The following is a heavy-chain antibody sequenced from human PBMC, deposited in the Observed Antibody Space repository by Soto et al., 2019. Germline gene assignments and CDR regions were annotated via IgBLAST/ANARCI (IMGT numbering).Heavy chain of an antibody. CDR1: GFTFSNYA. V-gene: IGHV3-64*01. CDR2: ISSSGGST. Sequence: GGSLRLSCAASGFTFSNYAMHWVRQAPGKGLEYISAISSSGGSTYYANSVKGRFTISRDNSKNTLYLQMGSLRVEDMAVYYCARVEGAAPNSRFYYYYMDVWGNGTTVTVSS. J-gene: IGHJ6*03. D-gene: IGHD3-16*01. CDR3: ARVEGAAPNSRFYYYYMDV.